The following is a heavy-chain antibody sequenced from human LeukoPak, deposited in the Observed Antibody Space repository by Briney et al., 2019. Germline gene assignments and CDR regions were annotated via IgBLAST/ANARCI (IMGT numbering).Heavy chain of an antibody. CDR2: IFQSART. V-gene: IGHV4-4*02. CDR3: ARDGAWNDPTGDY. CDR1: GGSINNNW. D-gene: IGHD1-1*01. Sequence: PSGTLSLTCAVTGGSINNNWWTWVRQPPGKGLEWIGEIFQSARTNYNPSLKSRVTMSIDKSRNQFSLTMSSVTAADTAVYYCARDGAWNDPTGDYWGQGTLVTVSS. J-gene: IGHJ4*02.